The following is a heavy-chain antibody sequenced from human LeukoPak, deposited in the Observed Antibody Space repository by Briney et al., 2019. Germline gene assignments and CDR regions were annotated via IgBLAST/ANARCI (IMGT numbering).Heavy chain of an antibody. V-gene: IGHV4-61*01. Sequence: PSETLSLTCTVSGGSVSSGSYYWSWIRQPPGKGLEWIGYIYYSGSTNYNPSLKSRVTISVDTSKNQFSLKLSSVTASDTAVIYCARMFRGVSKNEFEGADYWGQGTLVTVSS. J-gene: IGHJ4*02. CDR1: GGSVSSGSYY. CDR2: IYYSGST. D-gene: IGHD3-10*01. CDR3: ARMFRGVSKNEFEGADY.